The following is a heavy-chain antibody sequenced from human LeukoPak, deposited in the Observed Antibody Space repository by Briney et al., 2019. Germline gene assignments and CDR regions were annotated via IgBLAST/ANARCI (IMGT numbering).Heavy chain of an antibody. J-gene: IGHJ3*02. CDR2: IYSGGST. CDR3: ARDFGWMDAFDI. D-gene: IGHD3-9*01. CDR1: GFSFSRYW. V-gene: IGHV3-53*01. Sequence: GGSLRLSCAGSGFSFSRYWMHWVRQTPGKGLEWVSVIYSGGSTYYADSVKGRFTISRDTSKNTLYLQMNSLRAEDTAVYYCARDFGWMDAFDIWGQGTMVTVSS.